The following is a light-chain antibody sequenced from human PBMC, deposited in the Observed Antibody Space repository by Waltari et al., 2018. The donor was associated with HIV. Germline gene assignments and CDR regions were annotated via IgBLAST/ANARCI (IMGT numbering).Light chain of an antibody. CDR1: SSNIRRTP. V-gene: IGLV1-44*01. CDR3: ASWDDSLNGPV. CDR2: GKN. J-gene: IGLJ2*01. Sequence: QSVLTQPPSTSGTPGQSVTLSCSGSSSNIRRTPVSWFQQLPGKAPKVLIYGKNQRPSGVPDRFSGSKSGTSASLAIGGLQSEDEADYYCASWDDSLNGPVFGGGTTLTVL.